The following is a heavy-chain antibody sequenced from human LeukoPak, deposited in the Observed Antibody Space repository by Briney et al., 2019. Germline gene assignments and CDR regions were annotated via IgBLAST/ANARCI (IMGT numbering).Heavy chain of an antibody. J-gene: IGHJ5*02. CDR1: GFTFSSYA. D-gene: IGHD6-13*01. CDR3: ARERIAATGTGWFDP. CDR2: ISYDGNTE. V-gene: IGHV3-30*01. Sequence: GGSLRLSCAASGFTFSSYAIHWVRQAPGKGLYWLAVISYDGNTEYYADSVKGRFTISRDNSKRTLYLRMDSLRLEDTAVYYCARERIAATGTGWFDPWSQGTLVTVSS.